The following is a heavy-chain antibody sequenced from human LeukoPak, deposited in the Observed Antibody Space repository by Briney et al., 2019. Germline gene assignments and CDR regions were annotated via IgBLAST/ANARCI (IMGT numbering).Heavy chain of an antibody. V-gene: IGHV1-69*13. CDR3: ARRGYYDSSGYYGRGMDV. D-gene: IGHD3-22*01. CDR1: GGTFSSYA. Sequence: SVKVSCKASGGTFSSYAISWVRQAPGQGLEWMGGIIPIFGTANYAQKFQGRVTITADESTSTAYMELSSLRSEDTAVYYCARRGYYDSSGYYGRGMDVWGKGTTVTVSS. CDR2: IIPIFGTA. J-gene: IGHJ6*03.